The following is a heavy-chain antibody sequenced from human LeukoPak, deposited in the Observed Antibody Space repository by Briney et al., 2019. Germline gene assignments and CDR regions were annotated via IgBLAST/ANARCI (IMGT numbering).Heavy chain of an antibody. CDR3: ARNWGYSYGPGDY. J-gene: IGHJ4*02. V-gene: IGHV1-18*01. Sequence: ASVKVSCKASGYTFTSYGISWVRQAPGQGLEWMGWISAYNGNTNYAQKLQGRVTMTRDTSTSTVYMELSSLRSEDTAVYYCARNWGYSYGPGDYWGQGTLVTVSS. CDR1: GYTFTSYG. D-gene: IGHD5-18*01. CDR2: ISAYNGNT.